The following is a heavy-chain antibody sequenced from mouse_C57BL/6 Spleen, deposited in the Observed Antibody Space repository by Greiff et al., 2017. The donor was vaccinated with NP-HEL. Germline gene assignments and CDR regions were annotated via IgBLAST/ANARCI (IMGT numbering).Heavy chain of an antibody. D-gene: IGHD1-1*01. J-gene: IGHJ2*01. CDR2: IDPSDSYT. CDR3: ARTLYYYGSSPYYFDY. CDR1: GYTFTSYW. Sequence: QVQLQQPGAELVMPGASVKLSCKASGYTFTSYWMHWVKQRPGQGLEWIGEIDPSDSYTNYNQKFKGKSTFTVDKSSSTAYMQLSSLTSEDSAVYYCARTLYYYGSSPYYFDYWGQGTTLTVSS. V-gene: IGHV1-69*01.